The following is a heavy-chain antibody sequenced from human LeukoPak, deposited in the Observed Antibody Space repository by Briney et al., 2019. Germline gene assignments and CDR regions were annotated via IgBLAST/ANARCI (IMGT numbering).Heavy chain of an antibody. D-gene: IGHD6-13*01. J-gene: IGHJ6*03. Sequence: PSETLSLTCTVSSGSISSYYWSWIRQPPGKGLEWIGYIYYSGSTNYNPSLKSRVTISVDTSKNQFSLKLSSVTAADTAVYYCARTTEAHSWRTRYYDYYMDVWGKGTTVTVSS. V-gene: IGHV4-59*01. CDR1: SGSISSYY. CDR2: IYYSGST. CDR3: ARTTEAHSWRTRYYDYYMDV.